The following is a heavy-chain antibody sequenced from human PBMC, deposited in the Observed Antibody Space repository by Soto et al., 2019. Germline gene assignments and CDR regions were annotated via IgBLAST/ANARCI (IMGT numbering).Heavy chain of an antibody. Sequence: SETLSLTCTVSGGSISSSYCSWIRLRSWKGLEWIGYMYNTGSTIYNPSLKSRVTISVDTSKNQFSLKLNSVTAADTAVYYCARDLWGYCGADCYPLDVWGQGTTVTVS. CDR2: MYNTGST. D-gene: IGHD2-21*02. CDR1: GGSISSSY. CDR3: ARDLWGYCGADCYPLDV. J-gene: IGHJ6*02. V-gene: IGHV4-59*13.